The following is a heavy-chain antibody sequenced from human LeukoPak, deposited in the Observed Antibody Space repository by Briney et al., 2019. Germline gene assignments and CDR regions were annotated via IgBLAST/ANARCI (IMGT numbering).Heavy chain of an antibody. CDR1: GFTVSSNY. CDR3: AKEQLNYYDSSGYAFDI. J-gene: IGHJ3*02. Sequence: PGGSLRLSCAASGFTVSSNYMSWVRQAPGKGLEWVSVIHSGGSTYYADSVKGRFAISRDNSKNTLYLQMNSLRAEDTAVYYCAKEQLNYYDSSGYAFDIWGQGTMVTVSS. V-gene: IGHV3-53*01. CDR2: IHSGGST. D-gene: IGHD3-22*01.